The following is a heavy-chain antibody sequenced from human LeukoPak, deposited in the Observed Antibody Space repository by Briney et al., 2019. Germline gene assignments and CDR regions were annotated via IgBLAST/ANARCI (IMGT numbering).Heavy chain of an antibody. D-gene: IGHD3-22*01. CDR1: GFTVSSNY. Sequence: SAGSLRLSCAASGFTVSSNYMSWIRQAPGKGLEWVAVIYSGGSTYYEDSVKGRFTISRDNSKNPLYLQMNSVRAADTAVYYCAGEAENYYDWEWYYCRVVGGKGTTDSVSS. CDR3: AGEAENYYDWEWYYCRVV. CDR2: IYSGGST. J-gene: IGHJ6*03. V-gene: IGHV3-53*01.